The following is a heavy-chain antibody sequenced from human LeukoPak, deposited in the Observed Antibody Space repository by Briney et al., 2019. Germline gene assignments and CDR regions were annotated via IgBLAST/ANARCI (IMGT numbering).Heavy chain of an antibody. CDR3: ARDNNWGPDY. J-gene: IGHJ4*02. D-gene: IGHD7-27*01. V-gene: IGHV1-2*02. Sequence: GATVKVSCKASGYSFTGYYIHWVRQAPGQGLEWMGWIKPDTGVTYYAQNFQGRFTMTTDTSISTVYMELSSLRSDDTAVYYCARDNNWGPDYWGQGTLVTVSS. CDR1: GYSFTGYY. CDR2: IKPDTGVT.